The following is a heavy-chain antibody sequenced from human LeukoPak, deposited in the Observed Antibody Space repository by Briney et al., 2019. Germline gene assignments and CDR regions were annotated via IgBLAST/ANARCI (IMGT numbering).Heavy chain of an antibody. CDR1: GYTFSIYG. D-gene: IGHD2/OR15-2a*01. Sequence: PGMSLRLSCAASGYTFSIYGMNWVRQAPGKGLEWVAIIWYDGSNTYFAESVMGRFSISKDNFKNIAYLQMNSLKIEDTGVYCCARAGIVNALDYWGQGAQVTVSP. CDR2: IWYDGSNT. V-gene: IGHV3-33*01. CDR3: ARAGIVNALDY. J-gene: IGHJ4*02.